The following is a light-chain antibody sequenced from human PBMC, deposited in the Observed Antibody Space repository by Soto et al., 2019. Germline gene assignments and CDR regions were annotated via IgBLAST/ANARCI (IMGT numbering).Light chain of an antibody. CDR1: QNVDDS. CDR2: DAS. Sequence: DVQMTQSPSTVSASLGDRVTITCRASQNVDDSLAWYQQRPGKAPKLLIYDASILQSGVPSRFSGSGFGTEFTLTIIGLQPDDFAVYFCQHFHTKPITFGQGTRLDIK. V-gene: IGKV1-5*01. CDR3: QHFHTKPIT. J-gene: IGKJ5*01.